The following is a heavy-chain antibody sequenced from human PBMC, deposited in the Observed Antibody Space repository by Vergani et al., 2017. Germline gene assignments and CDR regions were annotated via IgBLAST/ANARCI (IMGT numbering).Heavy chain of an antibody. CDR3: AKEGEVSGSYDLSY. V-gene: IGHV3-30-3*01. CDR2: ISYDGSNK. D-gene: IGHD1-26*01. J-gene: IGHJ4*02. CDR1: GFTFSSYA. Sequence: QVQLVESGGGVVQPGRSLRLSCAASGFTFSSYAMHWVRQAPGKGLEWVAVISYDGSNKYYADSVKGRFTISRDNSKNTLYLQMNSLRAEDTAVYYCAKEGEVSGSYDLSYWGQGTLVTVSS.